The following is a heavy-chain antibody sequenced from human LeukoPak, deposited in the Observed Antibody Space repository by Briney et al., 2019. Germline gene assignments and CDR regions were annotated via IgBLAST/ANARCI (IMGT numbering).Heavy chain of an antibody. V-gene: IGHV3-20*04. J-gene: IGHJ4*02. CDR3: ARGGYWTGELLSGDY. CDR2: INWNGGST. CDR1: GFTFDDYG. Sequence: GGPLRLSCAASGFTFDDYGMSWVRQAPGKGLEWVSGINWNGGSTGYADSVKGRFTISRDNAKNSLYLQMNSLRAEDTALYYCARGGYWTGELLSGDYWGQGTLVTVSS. D-gene: IGHD1-26*01.